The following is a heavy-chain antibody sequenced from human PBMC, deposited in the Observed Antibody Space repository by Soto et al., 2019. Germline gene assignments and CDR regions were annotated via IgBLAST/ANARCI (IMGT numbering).Heavy chain of an antibody. J-gene: IGHJ4*02. CDR2: IYYSGST. Sequence: LSLTCTVSGGSISSYYWSWIRQPPGKGLEWIGYIYYSGSTNYNPSLKSRVTISVDTSKNQFSLKLSSVTAADTAVYYCAREGYYDSSGSSYYFDYWGQGTLVTVSS. CDR1: GGSISSYY. CDR3: AREGYYDSSGSSYYFDY. D-gene: IGHD3-22*01. V-gene: IGHV4-59*01.